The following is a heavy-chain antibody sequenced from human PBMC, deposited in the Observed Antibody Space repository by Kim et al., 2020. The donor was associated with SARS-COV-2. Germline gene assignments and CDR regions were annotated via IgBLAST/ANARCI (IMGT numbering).Heavy chain of an antibody. V-gene: IGHV4-4*02. Sequence: SETLSLTCAVSGGSISHTNLWSWVRQPPGKGLEWIGEIYHSGSTNYNPSLKSRVAISVDKSTNQFSLNLSSVTAADTAVYYCARVGPYYSYAMDVGGQGTTVPVSS. CDR3: ARVGPYYSYAMDV. J-gene: IGHJ6*02. CDR1: GGSISHTNL. CDR2: IYHSGST.